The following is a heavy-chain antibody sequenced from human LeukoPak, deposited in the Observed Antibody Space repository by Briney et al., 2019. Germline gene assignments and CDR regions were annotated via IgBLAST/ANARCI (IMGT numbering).Heavy chain of an antibody. CDR2: INHSGST. J-gene: IGHJ6*04. CDR1: GGSISSGGYY. V-gene: IGHV4-39*07. CDR3: ARFPAITAICSSTSCYGGFPSSYYYGMDV. D-gene: IGHD2-2*01. Sequence: SETLSLTCTVSGGSISSGGYYWSWIRQHPGKGLEWIGEINHSGSTNCNPSLKSRVTISVDTSKNQFSLKLSSVTAADTAVYYCARFPAITAICSSTSCYGGFPSSYYYGMDVWGKGTTVTVSS.